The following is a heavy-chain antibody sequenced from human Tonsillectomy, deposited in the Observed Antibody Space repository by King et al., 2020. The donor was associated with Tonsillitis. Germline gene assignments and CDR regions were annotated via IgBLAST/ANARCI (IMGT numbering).Heavy chain of an antibody. CDR2: IYFDGSF. CDR1: GVSMTTYY. CDR3: AKGGDGSPDGPSAGYNWFEP. D-gene: IGHD3-16*01. V-gene: IGHV4-4*09. J-gene: IGHJ5*02. Sequence: QLQESGPGLVKPSETLSLTCTVSGVSMTTYYWSWIRQPPGKGLEWIGYIYFDGSFNHNPSLKSRLTISLDSSKNQFSLKLRSVTAADTAIHYCAKGGDGSPDGPSAGYNWFEPWGQGTLVTVSS.